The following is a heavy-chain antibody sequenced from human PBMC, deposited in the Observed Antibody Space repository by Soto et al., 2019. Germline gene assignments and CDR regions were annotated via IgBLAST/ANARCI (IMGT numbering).Heavy chain of an antibody. J-gene: IGHJ4*02. V-gene: IGHV3-21*01. CDR3: AREPLGYCTNGVCYTGFDY. CDR1: GFTFSSYS. D-gene: IGHD2-8*01. Sequence: AGGSLRLSCAASGFTFSSYSMNWVRQAPGKGLEWVSSISSSSSYIYYADSVKGRFTISRDNAKNSLYLQMNSLRAEDTAVYYCAREPLGYCTNGVCYTGFDYWGQGT. CDR2: ISSSSSYI.